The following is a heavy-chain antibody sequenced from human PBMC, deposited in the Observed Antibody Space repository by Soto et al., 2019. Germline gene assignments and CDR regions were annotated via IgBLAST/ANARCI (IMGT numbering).Heavy chain of an antibody. CDR2: IYYSGST. V-gene: IGHV4-59*01. CDR3: ARGGMATVTRTVFDI. Sequence: PSETLSLTCTVSGGSISSYYWSWIRQPPGKGLEWIGYIYYSGSTNYNPSLKSRVTISVDTSKNQFSLKLSSVTAADTAVYYCARGGMATVTRTVFDIWGQGTMVTVSS. CDR1: GGSISSYY. J-gene: IGHJ3*02. D-gene: IGHD4-17*01.